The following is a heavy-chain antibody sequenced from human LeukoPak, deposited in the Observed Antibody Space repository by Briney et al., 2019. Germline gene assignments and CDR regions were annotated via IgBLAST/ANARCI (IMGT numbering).Heavy chain of an antibody. D-gene: IGHD6-19*01. CDR1: GFTFSSYA. V-gene: IGHV3-23*01. CDR2: ISGGGGNT. CDR3: AKDFAVAGTPYYFDY. J-gene: IGHJ4*02. Sequence: PGGSLRLSCAASGFTFSSYAMNWVRQAPGQGLEWVSVISGGGGNTYYADSVKGRFTISRDSSKNTLYLQMNSLRAEDTAVYYCAKDFAVAGTPYYFDYWGQGTLVTVSS.